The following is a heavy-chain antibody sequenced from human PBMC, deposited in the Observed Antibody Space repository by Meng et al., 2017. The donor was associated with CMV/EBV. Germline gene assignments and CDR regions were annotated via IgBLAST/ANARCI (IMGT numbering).Heavy chain of an antibody. D-gene: IGHD3-3*01. CDR1: GYTFTSYG. CDR2: ISAYNGNT. V-gene: IGHV1-18*01. CDR3: ARIGYYTIFGNYYGMDV. J-gene: IGHJ6*02. Sequence: PSVKVSCKASGYTFTSYGISWVRQAPGQGLEWMGWISAYNGNTNYAQKLQGRVTMTTDTSTSTAYMELRSLRSDDTAVYYCARIGYYTIFGNYYGMDVWGQGTTVTVSS.